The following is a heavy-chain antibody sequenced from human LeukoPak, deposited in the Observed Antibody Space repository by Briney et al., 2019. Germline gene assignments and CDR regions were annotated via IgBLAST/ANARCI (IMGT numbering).Heavy chain of an antibody. CDR1: GFTLTDHW. J-gene: IGHJ3*02. CDR3: ARQGLGWFGETINAFDI. Sequence: GESLKISCKGSGFTLTDHWIAWVRQMPGRGLEWVGIIHPGVSDTPKSPSFQGQVVISVDRSISTAYLQWSSLKASDTAMYYCARQGLGWFGETINAFDIWGQGTMVTVSS. V-gene: IGHV5-51*01. CDR2: IHPGVSDT. D-gene: IGHD3-10*01.